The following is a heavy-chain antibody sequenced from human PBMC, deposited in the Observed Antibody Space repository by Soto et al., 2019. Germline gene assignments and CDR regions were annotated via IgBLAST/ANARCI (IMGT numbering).Heavy chain of an antibody. CDR3: ARGRLLWSTKNWFDP. Sequence: SETLSLTCAVYGGSFSGYYWSWIRQPPGKGLEWIGEINHSGSTNYNPSLKSRVTISVDTSKNQFSLKLSSVTAADTAVYYCARGRLLWSTKNWFDPWGQGTPVTVSS. D-gene: IGHD3-10*01. J-gene: IGHJ5*02. V-gene: IGHV4-34*01. CDR2: INHSGST. CDR1: GGSFSGYY.